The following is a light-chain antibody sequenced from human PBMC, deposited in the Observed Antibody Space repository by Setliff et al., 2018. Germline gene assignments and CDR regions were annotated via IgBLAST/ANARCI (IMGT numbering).Light chain of an antibody. Sequence: DIQMTQSPSTLSALVGDRVTITCRSSQSINIRLAWYQQRPGKAPKLLIYEASTLQTGVPSRFWGSGSGTEFTLTISSLQPDDFATYYCQQYNTYPKRFGQGTKVDIK. CDR1: QSINIR. CDR3: QQYNTYPKR. V-gene: IGKV1-5*03. J-gene: IGKJ1*01. CDR2: EAS.